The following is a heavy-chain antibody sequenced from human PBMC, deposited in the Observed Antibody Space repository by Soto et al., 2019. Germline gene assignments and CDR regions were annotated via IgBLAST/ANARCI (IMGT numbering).Heavy chain of an antibody. D-gene: IGHD4-17*01. CDR2: IRDDGRDK. V-gene: IGHV3-7*01. J-gene: IGHJ3*02. Sequence: GGSLRLSCVASGFTINNYWMTWVRQAPGKGLEWVANIRDDGRDKYYLDSVKGRFSISRDNAKNSMYLQMDSLRAEDTTMYYCARDPTVTDAFDIWGQGTLVTVSS. CDR3: ARDPTVTDAFDI. CDR1: GFTINNYW.